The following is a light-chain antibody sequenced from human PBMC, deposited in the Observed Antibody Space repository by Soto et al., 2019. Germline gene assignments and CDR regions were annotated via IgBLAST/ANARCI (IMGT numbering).Light chain of an antibody. CDR1: SSDIGVYDF. CDR3: SSYTTSTTRV. Sequence: QSALTQPASVSGSPGQSITISCTGTSSDIGVYDFVSWYQQHPGRAPKLLIYDVTNRPSGISDRFSGSKSGNTASLTISGLKPEDEADYYCSSYTTSTTRVFGGGTKLTVL. J-gene: IGLJ3*02. CDR2: DVT. V-gene: IGLV2-14*01.